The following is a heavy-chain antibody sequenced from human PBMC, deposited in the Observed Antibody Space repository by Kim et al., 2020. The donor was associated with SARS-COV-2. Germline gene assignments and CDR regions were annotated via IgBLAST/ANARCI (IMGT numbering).Heavy chain of an antibody. V-gene: IGHV4-34*01. CDR3: ARRWLDDY. D-gene: IGHD5-12*01. CDR2: INHSGST. Sequence: SETLSLTCAVYGGSFSGYYWSWIRQPPGKGLEWIGEINHSGSTNYNPSLKSRVTISVDTSKNQFSLKLSSVTAADTAVYYCARRWLDDYWGQGTLVTVSS. CDR1: GGSFSGYY. J-gene: IGHJ4*02.